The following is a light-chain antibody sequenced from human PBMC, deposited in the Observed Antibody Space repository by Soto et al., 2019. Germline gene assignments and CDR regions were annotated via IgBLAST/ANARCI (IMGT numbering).Light chain of an antibody. CDR2: WAS. CDR1: QSVLDISNNKND. CDR3: QQYYRTPPT. Sequence: DIVMTQSPDSLAVSLGERATINCKSSQSVLDISNNKNDLAWYQQKPRQPPKLLLYWASARESGVPDRFSGSGSGTDFTLTISSLQAEDVAVYYCQQYYRTPPTFGHLTKLEIK. J-gene: IGKJ2*01. V-gene: IGKV4-1*01.